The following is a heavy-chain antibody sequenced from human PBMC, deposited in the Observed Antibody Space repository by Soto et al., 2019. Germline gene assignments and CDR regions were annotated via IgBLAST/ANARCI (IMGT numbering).Heavy chain of an antibody. D-gene: IGHD6-19*01. J-gene: IGHJ4*02. CDR1: GFSLSTNGVD. Sequence: QITLKESGPTLVKSTQTLTLTCTVSGFSLSTNGVDVGWIRQPPGKALEWLGVIYWDDDTRYSPSLRNRLTITKDASKNQVVLTMTDMDPVDTATYYCGHRTAVRGTVDFWGQGILVTVSS. CDR3: GHRTAVRGTVDF. CDR2: IYWDDDT. V-gene: IGHV2-5*02.